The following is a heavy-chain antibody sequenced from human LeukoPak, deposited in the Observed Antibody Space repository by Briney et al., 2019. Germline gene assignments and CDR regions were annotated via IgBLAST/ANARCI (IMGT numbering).Heavy chain of an antibody. V-gene: IGHV1-46*01. CDR1: GYSFTSYY. D-gene: IGHD3-22*01. CDR2: INPSGGST. CDR3: ARVNRVRNYNDYSGLIDY. Sequence: ASVKVSCKASGYSFTSYYMHWVRQAPGQGLEWMGIINPSGGSTSYAQKFQGRVTMTRDMSTSTVYMELSSLRSDDTAVHYCARVNRVRNYNDYSGLIDYWGQGTLVTVSS. J-gene: IGHJ4*02.